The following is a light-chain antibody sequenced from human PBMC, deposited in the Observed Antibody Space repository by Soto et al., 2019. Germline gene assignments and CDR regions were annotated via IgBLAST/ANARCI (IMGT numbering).Light chain of an antibody. CDR3: CSYAGNFILV. CDR2: DVT. Sequence: QSALTQPRSVSGSPGQSLTISCTGASSDVGGYNYVSWYQQYPGKAPKLMIYDVTKRPSGVPDRFSGSKSGNTASLTISGIEAADEADYYCCSYAGNFILVFGGGTKLTVL. CDR1: SSDVGGYNY. J-gene: IGLJ2*01. V-gene: IGLV2-11*01.